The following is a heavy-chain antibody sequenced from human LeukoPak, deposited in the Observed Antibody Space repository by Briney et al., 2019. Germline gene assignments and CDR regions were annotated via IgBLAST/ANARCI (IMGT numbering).Heavy chain of an antibody. D-gene: IGHD5-24*01. CDR1: GGTFSSHA. J-gene: IGHJ4*02. Sequence: ASVKVSCKASGGTFSSHAISWVRQAPGQGLEWMGGIIPIFGTANYAQKFQGRVTITTDESTSTAYMELSSLRSEDTAVYYCASASVDGYIPKNTYFDYWGQGTLVTVSS. CDR3: ASASVDGYIPKNTYFDY. CDR2: IIPIFGTA. V-gene: IGHV1-69*05.